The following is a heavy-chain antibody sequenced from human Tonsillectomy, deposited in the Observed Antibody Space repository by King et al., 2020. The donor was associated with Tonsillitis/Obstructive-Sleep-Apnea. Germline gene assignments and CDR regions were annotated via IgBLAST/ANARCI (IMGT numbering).Heavy chain of an antibody. D-gene: IGHD2-15*01. J-gene: IGHJ1*01. CDR1: GFTFSSYA. V-gene: IGHV3-23*04. CDR2: ISGSGGST. Sequence: VQLVESGGGLVQPGGSLRLSCAASGFTFSSYAMSWVRQAPGKGLEWVSAISGSGGSTYYADSVKGRFTISRDNSKNTLYLQMNSLRAEDTAVYYCAKDDPDSVVVVAATRNFQHWGQGTLVTVSS. CDR3: AKDDPDSVVVVAATRNFQH.